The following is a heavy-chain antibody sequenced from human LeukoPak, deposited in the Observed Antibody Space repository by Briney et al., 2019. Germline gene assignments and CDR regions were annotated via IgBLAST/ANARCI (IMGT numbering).Heavy chain of an antibody. CDR2: ISADSGNT. Sequence: ASAKVSCKASGYIFSSYSISWVRQAPGQGLEWMGWISADSGNTNYAQMLQGRVTMTTDTSTSTAYMELRGLRSDDTAVYYCARVGYSSSWYDDYWGQGTLVTVSS. CDR3: ARVGYSSSWYDDY. D-gene: IGHD6-13*01. J-gene: IGHJ4*02. V-gene: IGHV1-18*01. CDR1: GYIFSSYS.